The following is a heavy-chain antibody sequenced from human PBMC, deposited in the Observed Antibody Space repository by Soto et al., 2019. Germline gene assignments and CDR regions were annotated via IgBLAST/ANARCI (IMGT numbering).Heavy chain of an antibody. D-gene: IGHD5-18*01. CDR3: AAVVGGYSYGPRGWFDP. CDR1: GYTFTSYY. V-gene: IGHV1-46*01. J-gene: IGHJ5*02. CDR2: INPSGGST. Sequence: ASVKVSCKASGYTFTSYYMHWVRQAPGQGLEWMGIINPSGGSTSYAQKFQGRVTMTRDTSTSTVYMELSSLRSEDTAVYHCAAVVGGYSYGPRGWFDPWGQGTLVTVSS.